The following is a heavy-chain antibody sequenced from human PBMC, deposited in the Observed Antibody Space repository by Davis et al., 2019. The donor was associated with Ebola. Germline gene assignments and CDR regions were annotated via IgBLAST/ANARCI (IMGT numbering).Heavy chain of an antibody. J-gene: IGHJ3*02. D-gene: IGHD5-12*01. CDR3: TTPRGQDSGYDVFDI. V-gene: IGHV1-46*03. Sequence: ASVKVSCKASGYTFTNYYMHWVRQAPGQGLEWMGMINPNDGRTIYAQKFQGRVTVTRDTSTTTVYMDLSSLRSEDTTLYYCTTPRGQDSGYDVFDIWGQGTMVTVSS. CDR1: GYTFTNYY. CDR2: INPNDGRT.